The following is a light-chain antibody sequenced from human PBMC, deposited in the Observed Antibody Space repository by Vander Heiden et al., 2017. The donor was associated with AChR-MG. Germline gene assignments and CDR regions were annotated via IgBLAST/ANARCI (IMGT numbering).Light chain of an antibody. J-gene: IGLJ1*01. Sequence: SSELTQDPAMSVALGPTVRLTCQGDSLRTTYASWYQQTPGQAPLLVFYGENNRPSGVPDRFSGSSSGDTASLTITGAQAEDEADYYCNARDSSRHHRVFASGTKVTVV. CDR1: SLRTTY. V-gene: IGLV3-19*01. CDR3: NARDSSRHHRV. CDR2: GEN.